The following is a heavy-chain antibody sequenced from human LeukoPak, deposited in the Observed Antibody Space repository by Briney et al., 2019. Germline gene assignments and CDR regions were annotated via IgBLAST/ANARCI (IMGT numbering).Heavy chain of an antibody. D-gene: IGHD3-10*01. CDR1: GYTFNSYG. Sequence: ASVKVSCKASGYTFNSYGISWLRQAPGQGLEWMGWISAYNGNTNYAQKLQGRVTMTTDTSTSTAYMELRSLRSDDTAVYYCARDSRSGSYFPGDYWGQGTLVTVSS. V-gene: IGHV1-18*01. CDR3: ARDSRSGSYFPGDY. CDR2: ISAYNGNT. J-gene: IGHJ4*02.